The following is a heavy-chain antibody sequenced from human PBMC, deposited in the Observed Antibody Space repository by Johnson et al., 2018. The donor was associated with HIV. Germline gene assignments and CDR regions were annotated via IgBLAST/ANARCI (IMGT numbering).Heavy chain of an antibody. Sequence: QVQLVESGGGLVQPGGSLRLSCAASGFTFCDYYMTWIRQAPGKGLEWVSYISSSGGTIYYTDSVKGRFTISRDNAKNSLYLHMNSLRAEDTAVYYCATVWRNEGRHAVDVWGQGKMVTVSS. CDR3: ATVWRNEGRHAVDV. CDR2: ISSSGGTI. V-gene: IGHV3-11*04. J-gene: IGHJ3*01. CDR1: GFTFCDYY. D-gene: IGHD1-1*01.